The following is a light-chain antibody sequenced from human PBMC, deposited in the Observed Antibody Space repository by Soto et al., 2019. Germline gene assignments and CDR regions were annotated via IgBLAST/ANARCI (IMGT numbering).Light chain of an antibody. CDR3: AAWDDSLSGLV. CDR2: RDD. Sequence: QSVLTQPPSASGTPGQRVTISCSGSSSNIGSNFVFWYQQFPGTAPKFLIDRDDERPSGVPDRFSGSKSGTSASLAISGLRSEDEADYYCAAWDDSLSGLVFGGGTKVTVL. V-gene: IGLV1-47*01. CDR1: SSNIGSNF. J-gene: IGLJ2*01.